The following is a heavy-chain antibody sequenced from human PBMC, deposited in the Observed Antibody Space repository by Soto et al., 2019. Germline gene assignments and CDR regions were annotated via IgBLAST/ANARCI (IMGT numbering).Heavy chain of an antibody. J-gene: IGHJ5*02. CDR3: ARGSTTVVTPNWFDP. CDR2: IYHSGSA. V-gene: IGHV4-4*02. Sequence: PSETLSLTCAISGGSISSNNLWSWVRQSPGKGLEWIAEIYHSGSANYNPSLKSRVTISVDKSTNQFSLKLTSVTAADTAVYYCARGSTTVVTPNWFDPWGQGTLVTSPQ. CDR1: GGSISSNNL. D-gene: IGHD4-17*01.